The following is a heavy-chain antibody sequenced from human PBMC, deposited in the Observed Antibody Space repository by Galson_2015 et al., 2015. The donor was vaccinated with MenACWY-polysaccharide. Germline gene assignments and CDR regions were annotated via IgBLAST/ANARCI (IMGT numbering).Heavy chain of an antibody. V-gene: IGHV1-18*01. J-gene: IGHJ6*02. Sequence: SVKVSCKASGYTFTSYGISWVRQAPGQGLEWMGWISAYNGNTNYAQKLQGRVTMTTDTSTSTAYMELSSLRSEDTAVYYCARDLEDIVVVQYYYGMDVWGQGTTVTVSS. CDR2: ISAYNGNT. CDR3: ARDLEDIVVVQYYYGMDV. D-gene: IGHD2-2*01. CDR1: GYTFTSYG.